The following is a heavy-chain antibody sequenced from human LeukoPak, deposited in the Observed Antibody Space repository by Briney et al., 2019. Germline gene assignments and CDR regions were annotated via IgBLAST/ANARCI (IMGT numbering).Heavy chain of an antibody. Sequence: GGFLGLSCAASGFTFSSYAMPWVRQAPGKGLEWVAVMSNDGINKYYAGSVKGRFTISRDNSKNTLFLQMNSLRPEDTAVYYCARDPVSSALQINSDFWGQGALVTVSS. J-gene: IGHJ4*02. V-gene: IGHV3-30-3*01. CDR1: GFTFSSYA. CDR2: MSNDGINK. CDR3: ARDPVSSALQINSDF. D-gene: IGHD2-2*01.